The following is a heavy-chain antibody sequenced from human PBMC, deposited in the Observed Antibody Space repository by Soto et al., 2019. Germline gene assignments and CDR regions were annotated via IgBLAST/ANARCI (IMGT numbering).Heavy chain of an antibody. V-gene: IGHV1-3*01. CDR2: INPDNGNT. CDR3: ARGIATGQLDA. D-gene: IGHD2-15*01. Sequence: ASVKVSCKASGYTFTRYTMNWVRQAPGQRLEWMGWINPDNGNTKSSQKFQDRVIITRDTSASTAYMDLSSLRSEDTAVYYCARGIATGQLDAWGQGTLVTVSS. CDR1: GYTFTRYT. J-gene: IGHJ5*02.